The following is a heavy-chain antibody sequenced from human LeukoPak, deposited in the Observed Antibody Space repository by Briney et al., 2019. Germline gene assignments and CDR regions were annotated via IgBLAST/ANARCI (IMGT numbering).Heavy chain of an antibody. D-gene: IGHD3-22*01. CDR3: ARDRAHYYDSSGDDAFDI. V-gene: IGHV4-30-4*01. CDR1: GGSISSGDYY. CDR2: IYYSEST. Sequence: SETLSLTCTVSGGSISSGDYYWSWIRQPPGKGLEWIGYIYYSESTYYNPSLKSRVTISVDTSTNQFSLKLSSVTAADTAVYYCARDRAHYYDSSGDDAFDIWGQGTMVTVSS. J-gene: IGHJ3*02.